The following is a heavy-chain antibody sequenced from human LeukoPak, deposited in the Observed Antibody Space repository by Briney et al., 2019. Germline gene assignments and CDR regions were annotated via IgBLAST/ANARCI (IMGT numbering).Heavy chain of an antibody. D-gene: IGHD2-21*02. Sequence: GGSLRLSCVVSGITFSGYSMIWVRQAPGKGLEWLSFMTTSGNTIFYAESVKDRFTISRDNAKKSLYLQMNSLRAEDTAVYYCARLSDALDYWGQGTLVTVSS. V-gene: IGHV3-48*01. J-gene: IGHJ4*02. CDR1: GITFSGYS. CDR2: MTTSGNTI. CDR3: ARLSDALDY.